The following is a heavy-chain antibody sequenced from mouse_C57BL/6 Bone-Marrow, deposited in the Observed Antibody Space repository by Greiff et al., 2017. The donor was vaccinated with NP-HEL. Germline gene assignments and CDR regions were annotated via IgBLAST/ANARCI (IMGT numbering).Heavy chain of an antibody. CDR2: IYPRSGNT. V-gene: IGHV1-81*01. CDR3: ARRPPWFAY. CDR1: GYTFTSYG. J-gene: IGHJ3*01. Sequence: QVQLQQSGAELARPGASVKLSCKASGYTFTSYGISWVKQRTGQGLEWIGEIYPRSGNTYYNEKFKGKATLTADKSSSTAYMELRSLTSEDSSVYFCARRPPWFAYWGQGTLVTVSA.